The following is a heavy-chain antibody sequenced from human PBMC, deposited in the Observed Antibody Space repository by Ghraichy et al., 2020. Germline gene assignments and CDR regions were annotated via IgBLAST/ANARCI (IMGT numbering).Heavy chain of an antibody. V-gene: IGHV3-11*06. CDR1: GFTFSDFY. J-gene: IGHJ4*02. CDR3: ARDRAKYAEYVAGDY. D-gene: IGHD3-16*01. Sequence: GGSLRLSCAASGFTFSDFYMSWIRQAPGKGLEWLSYISNTGTYTNYADSVKGRFTISRDNARNSLYLQMNSLRAEDTAVYYCARDRAKYAEYVAGDYWGQGTLVTVSS. CDR2: ISNTGTYT.